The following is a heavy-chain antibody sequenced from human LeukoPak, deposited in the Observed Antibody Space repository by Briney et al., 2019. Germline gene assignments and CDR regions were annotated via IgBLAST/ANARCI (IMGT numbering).Heavy chain of an antibody. CDR3: AKPKTPGQLSHLIPLDY. J-gene: IGHJ4*02. CDR1: GFTFSGSA. D-gene: IGHD6-6*01. V-gene: IGHV3-73*01. CDR2: IRSKANSYAT. Sequence: GGSLRLPCAASGFTFSGSAMHWVRQASGKGLEWVGRIRSKANSYATAYAASVKGRSTISRDDSKNTAYLQMNSLRAEDTAVYFCAKPKTPGQLSHLIPLDYWGQGTLVTVSS.